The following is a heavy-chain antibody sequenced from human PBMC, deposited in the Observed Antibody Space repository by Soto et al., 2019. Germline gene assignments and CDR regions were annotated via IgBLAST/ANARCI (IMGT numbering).Heavy chain of an antibody. CDR1: GFTLNKYA. J-gene: IGHJ4*02. V-gene: IGHV3-23*01. Sequence: EVQLLESGGGLVQPGGSLRLSCVASGFTLNKYAMSWVRQAPGKGLEWVSAVSASGGSPYYADSVKGRFTISRDNSRNTLYLQMNSLRAEDTAVYYCAKDRSSTSCYAFDYWGQGTLVMVSS. D-gene: IGHD2-2*01. CDR3: AKDRSSTSCYAFDY. CDR2: VSASGGSP.